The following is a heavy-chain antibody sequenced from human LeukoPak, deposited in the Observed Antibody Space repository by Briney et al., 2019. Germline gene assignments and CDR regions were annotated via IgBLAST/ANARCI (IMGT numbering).Heavy chain of an antibody. D-gene: IGHD3-10*01. Sequence: SETLSLTCSVSAGSLSTYWWSWIRQPPGKGLEWIGFIHYTGGTLYNPPLKSRVTLSVDVSKSQFSLSLTSATTADTAVYYCARTGSSGSFSDYWGQGTLVTVSS. CDR3: ARTGSSGSFSDY. V-gene: IGHV4-59*01. CDR2: IHYTGGT. CDR1: AGSLSTYW. J-gene: IGHJ4*02.